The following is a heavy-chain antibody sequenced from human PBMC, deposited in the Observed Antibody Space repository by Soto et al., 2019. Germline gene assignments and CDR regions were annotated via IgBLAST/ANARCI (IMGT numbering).Heavy chain of an antibody. V-gene: IGHV4-31*03. J-gene: IGHJ5*02. D-gene: IGHD2-15*01. CDR2: IYYSGST. CDR1: GGSISSGGYY. Sequence: PSETLSLTCTVSGGSISSGGYYWSWIRQHPGKGLEWIGYIYYSGSTYYNPSLKSRVTISVDTSKNQFSLKLSSVTAADTAVYYCASGIGYCSGGSCGLLRSWFDPWGQGTLVTVSS. CDR3: ASGIGYCSGGSCGLLRSWFDP.